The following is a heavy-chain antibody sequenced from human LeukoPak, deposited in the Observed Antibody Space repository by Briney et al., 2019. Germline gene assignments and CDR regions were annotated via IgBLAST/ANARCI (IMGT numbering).Heavy chain of an antibody. CDR1: GFTFSTYS. Sequence: GGSLRLSCAGSGFTFSTYSMNWVRQAPGKGLEWVSGISWNSGSIGYADSVKGRFTISRDNAKNSLYLQMNSLRAEDTALYYCAKDISGWYEGVWDYWGQGTLVTVSS. CDR3: AKDISGWYEGVWDY. V-gene: IGHV3-9*01. CDR2: ISWNSGSI. D-gene: IGHD6-19*01. J-gene: IGHJ4*02.